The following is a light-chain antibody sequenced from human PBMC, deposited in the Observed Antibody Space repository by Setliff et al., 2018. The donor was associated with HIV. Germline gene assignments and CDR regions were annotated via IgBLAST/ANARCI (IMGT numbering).Light chain of an antibody. CDR3: SSYTSSSTYV. CDR1: SSDVGAYNY. J-gene: IGLJ1*01. V-gene: IGLV2-14*01. Sequence: QSVLTQPASVSGSPGQSITISCTGTSSDVGAYNYVSWYRQHPAKAPKLMIYEVSNRPSGVSNRFSGSKSGNTASLTISGLQAEDEADYYCSSYTSSSTYVFGTGTKATVL. CDR2: EVS.